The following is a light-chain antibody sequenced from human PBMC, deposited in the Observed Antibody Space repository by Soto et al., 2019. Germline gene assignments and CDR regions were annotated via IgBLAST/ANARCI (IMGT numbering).Light chain of an antibody. Sequence: EIVLTQPPATLSVSPGERAALSCRASQSVSNNLAWYQQKPGQPPRLLIFGASTRATGIPARFSGSGSEAEFALTISTLQSEDVAVYYCQQYSVWPLTFGGGTKVEIK. CDR1: QSVSNN. J-gene: IGKJ4*01. V-gene: IGKV3D-15*01. CDR3: QQYSVWPLT. CDR2: GAS.